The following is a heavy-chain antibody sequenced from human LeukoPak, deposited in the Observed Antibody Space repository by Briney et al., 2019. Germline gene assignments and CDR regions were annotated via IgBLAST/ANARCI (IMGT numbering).Heavy chain of an antibody. Sequence: GGSLRLSCLASGFTFSAFGVHWVRQAPGKGLEWVALISYDGGNEDYADSVMGRFTISRDNSKNMLYLQMNSLTTEDTAVYYCARGTLELDYWGQGTLVIVSS. D-gene: IGHD1-1*01. CDR3: ARGTLELDY. CDR1: GFTFSAFG. J-gene: IGHJ4*02. CDR2: ISYDGGNE. V-gene: IGHV3-30*03.